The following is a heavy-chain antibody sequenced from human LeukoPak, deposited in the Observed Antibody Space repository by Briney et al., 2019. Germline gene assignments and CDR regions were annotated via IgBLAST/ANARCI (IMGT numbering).Heavy chain of an antibody. V-gene: IGHV4-31*03. CDR3: ARGVLRDNSSCWYPFDP. J-gene: IGHJ5*02. D-gene: IGHD6-19*01. CDR1: GGSISSGGYY. Sequence: SETLSLTCTVSGGSISSGGYYWSWIRQHPGTGLEWNGHIYYSGSTYHNPSLKRRVTISVDTSKNQFSPKLSSVTAADTAVYYCARGVLRDNSSCWYPFDPWGQGTLVTVSS. CDR2: IYYSGST.